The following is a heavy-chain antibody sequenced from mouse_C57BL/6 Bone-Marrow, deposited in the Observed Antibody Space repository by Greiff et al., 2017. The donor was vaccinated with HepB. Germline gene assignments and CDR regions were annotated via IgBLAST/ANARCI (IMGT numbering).Heavy chain of an antibody. CDR2: ISNGGGST. CDR3: ARLAYYYGSTAWFAY. J-gene: IGHJ3*01. D-gene: IGHD1-1*01. V-gene: IGHV5-12*01. CDR1: GFTFSDYY. Sequence: EVKLVESGGGLVQPGGSLKLSCAASGFTFSDYYMYWVRQTPEQRLEWVAYISNGGGSTYYPDTVKGRFTISRDNATNTLYLQMSRLKSEDSAMYYCARLAYYYGSTAWFAYWGQGTLVTVSA.